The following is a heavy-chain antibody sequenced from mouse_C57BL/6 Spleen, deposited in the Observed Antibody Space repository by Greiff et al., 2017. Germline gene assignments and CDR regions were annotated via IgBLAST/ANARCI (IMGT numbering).Heavy chain of an antibody. Sequence: QVQLQQPGAELVKPGSSVKLSCKASGYTFTSYWMHWVKQRPVQGLEWIGDIDPSDSDTNYNQKFKGKATLTVDTSSSTAYMQLSSLTSEDSAVXYCARSWYNNCPDYWGQGTTSTVS. CDR2: IDPSDSDT. CDR1: GYTFTSYW. CDR3: ARSWYNNCPDY. J-gene: IGHJ2*01. D-gene: IGHD1-1*02. V-gene: IGHV1-69*02.